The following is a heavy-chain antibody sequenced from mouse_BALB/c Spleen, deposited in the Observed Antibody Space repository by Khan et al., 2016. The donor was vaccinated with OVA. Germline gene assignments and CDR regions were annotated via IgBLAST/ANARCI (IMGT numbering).Heavy chain of an antibody. Sequence: VQLQQSGPEVVKPGASVKMSCKASGYTFTSYVMHWVKQKPGQGLEWIGYIYPFNDATKFNEKFNGKATLTSDQSSITAYMQPSNLPSESSAVYYGAQVGSYYVSFVHWGQGTLVTVSA. V-gene: IGHV1S136*01. D-gene: IGHD1-1*01. CDR1: GYTFTSYV. CDR2: IYPFNDAT. J-gene: IGHJ3*01. CDR3: AQVGSYYVSFVH.